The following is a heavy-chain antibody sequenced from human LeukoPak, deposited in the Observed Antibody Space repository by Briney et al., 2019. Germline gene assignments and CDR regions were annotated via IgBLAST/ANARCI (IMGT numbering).Heavy chain of an antibody. CDR3: AKGAYYDFWSGDGHAFDI. V-gene: IGHV3-23*01. D-gene: IGHD3-3*01. Sequence: GGSLRLSCAASGFTFSSYAMSWVRQAPGKGLEWVSAISGSGGSTYYADSVKGRFTISRDNSKNTLYLQMNSLRAEDTAVYYCAKGAYYDFWSGDGHAFDIWGQGTMVTVSS. CDR2: ISGSGGST. J-gene: IGHJ3*02. CDR1: GFTFSSYA.